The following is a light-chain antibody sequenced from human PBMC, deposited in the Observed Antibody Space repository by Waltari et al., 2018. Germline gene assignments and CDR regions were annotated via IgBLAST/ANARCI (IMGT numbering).Light chain of an antibody. CDR1: QGISTW. V-gene: IGKV1D-12*01. Sequence: DIQMTQSPSFVSAYIGDRVTITCRASQGISTWLVWEQQKPGKAPNLLIYSASTLQSGVPSRFSGSGSGTDFTLTITNLQPEDLATYYCQQANSFPLTFGGGTKVEIK. J-gene: IGKJ4*01. CDR2: SAS. CDR3: QQANSFPLT.